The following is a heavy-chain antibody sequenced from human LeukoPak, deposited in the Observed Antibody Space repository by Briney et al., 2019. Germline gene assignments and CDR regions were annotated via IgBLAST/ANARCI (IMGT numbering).Heavy chain of an antibody. Sequence: GGSLRLSCAASGFTVSSNYMSWVRQAPGKGLEWVAVIWYDGSNKYYADSVKGRFTISRDNSKNTLYLQMNSLRAEDTAVYYCAREVPEYQLPFDYWGQGTLVTVSS. CDR1: GFTVSSNY. CDR2: IWYDGSNK. V-gene: IGHV3-33*08. CDR3: AREVPEYQLPFDY. J-gene: IGHJ4*02. D-gene: IGHD2-2*01.